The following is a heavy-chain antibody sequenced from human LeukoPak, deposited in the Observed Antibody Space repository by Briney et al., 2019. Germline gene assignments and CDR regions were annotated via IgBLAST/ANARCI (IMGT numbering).Heavy chain of an antibody. CDR1: GYTFTGYY. CDR2: INPNSGGT. CDR3: ARDLDYYGSGSFFNI. J-gene: IGHJ3*02. Sequence: ASVRVSCKASGYTFTGYYMHSVRQAPGQGLEWMGWINPNSGGTNYAQKFQGRVTMTRGTSITTAYMELSRLRSDDTAVYYCARDLDYYGSGSFFNIWGQGTMVTVSS. D-gene: IGHD3-10*01. V-gene: IGHV1-2*02.